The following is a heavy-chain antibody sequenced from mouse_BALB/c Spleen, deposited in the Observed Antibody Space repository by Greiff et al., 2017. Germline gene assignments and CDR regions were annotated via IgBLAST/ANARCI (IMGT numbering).Heavy chain of an antibody. Sequence: VQLHQSGAELVKPGASVKLSCKASGYTFTEYIIHWVKQRSGQGLEWIGWFYPGSGSIKYNEKFKDKATLTADKSSSTVYMELSRLTSEDSAVYFCARHEEGYGYDEGYAMDYWGQGTSVTVSS. CDR1: GYTFTEYI. J-gene: IGHJ4*01. CDR3: ARHEEGYGYDEGYAMDY. CDR2: FYPGSGSI. D-gene: IGHD2-2*01. V-gene: IGHV1-62-2*01.